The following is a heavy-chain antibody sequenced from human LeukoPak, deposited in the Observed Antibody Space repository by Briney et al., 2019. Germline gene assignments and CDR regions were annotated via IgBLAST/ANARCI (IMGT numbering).Heavy chain of an antibody. CDR1: GFTFSSYA. CDR3: AKDSEFNYYGSGSLYN. CDR2: ISGSGGST. Sequence: GGSLRLSCAASGFTFSSYAMSWVRQAPGKGLEWVSAISGSGGSTYYADSVKGRFTISRDNSKNTLYLQMNSLRAEDTAVYYCAKDSEFNYYGSGSLYNWGQGTLVTVSS. V-gene: IGHV3-23*01. J-gene: IGHJ4*02. D-gene: IGHD3-10*01.